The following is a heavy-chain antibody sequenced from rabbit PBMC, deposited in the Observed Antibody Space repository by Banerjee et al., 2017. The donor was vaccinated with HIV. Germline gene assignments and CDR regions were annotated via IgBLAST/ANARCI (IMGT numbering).Heavy chain of an antibody. CDR1: GFSFSSYYN. CDR3: ARDLAGVIGWNFGL. Sequence: QSLEESGGDLVKPGASLTLTCTASGFSFSSYYNMCWVRQAPGKGLEWIACIDAGSSGKTAYASWAKGRFTISKTSSTTVTLQMTSLTAADTATYFCARDLAGVIGWNFGLWGQGTLVTVS. J-gene: IGHJ3*01. V-gene: IGHV1S40*01. D-gene: IGHD4-1*01. CDR2: IDAGSSGKT.